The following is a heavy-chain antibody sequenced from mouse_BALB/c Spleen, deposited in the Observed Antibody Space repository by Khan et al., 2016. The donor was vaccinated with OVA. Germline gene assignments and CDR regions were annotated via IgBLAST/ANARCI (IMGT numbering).Heavy chain of an antibody. CDR3: ARGGYSAFAY. CDR2: IFPGSGSP. CDR1: GYTFTDYI. J-gene: IGHJ3*01. V-gene: IGHV1-77*01. D-gene: IGHD2-14*01. Sequence: QIQLVQSGPELVKPGASLKVSCKASGYTFTDYIIGWVKQSTRQGLEWIGDIFPGSGSPYYNEKFKDKATLTADKLSNTAYMQLSSLTSEDSAVYFCARGGYSAFAYWGQGTLVTVSA.